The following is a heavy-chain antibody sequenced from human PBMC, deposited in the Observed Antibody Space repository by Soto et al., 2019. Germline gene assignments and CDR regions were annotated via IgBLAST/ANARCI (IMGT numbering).Heavy chain of an antibody. J-gene: IGHJ5*02. V-gene: IGHV4-31*03. CDR3: ARALYYDSSGYPTPRFNWFDP. CDR2: IYYSGST. D-gene: IGHD3-22*01. CDR1: GGSISSGGYY. Sequence: SETLSLTCTVSGGSISSGGYYWSWIRQHPGKGLEWIGYIYYSGSTYYNPSLKSRVTISVDTSKNQFSLKLSSVTAADTAVYYCARALYYDSSGYPTPRFNWFDPWGQGTLVTVSS.